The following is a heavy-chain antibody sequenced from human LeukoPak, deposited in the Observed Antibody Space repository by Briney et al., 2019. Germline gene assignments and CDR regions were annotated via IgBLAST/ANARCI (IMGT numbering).Heavy chain of an antibody. CDR2: TNHSGST. V-gene: IGHV4-34*01. Sequence: SETLSLTCAVYGGSFSGYYWSWIRQPPGKGLEWIGETNHSGSTNYNPSLKSRVTISVDTSKSQFSLKLSSVTAADTAVYYCARLNSGSYFLTTYYFDYWGQGTLVTVSS. CDR3: ARLNSGSYFLTTYYFDY. CDR1: GGSFSGYY. J-gene: IGHJ4*02. D-gene: IGHD1-26*01.